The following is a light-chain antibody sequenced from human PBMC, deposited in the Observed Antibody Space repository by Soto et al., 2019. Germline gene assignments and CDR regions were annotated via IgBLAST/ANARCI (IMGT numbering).Light chain of an antibody. CDR1: SSDVGAYNY. CDR3: SSYTSSSTPSVV. J-gene: IGLJ2*01. CDR2: EVS. Sequence: QSALTQPASVSGSPGQSITISCTGTSSDVGAYNYVSWYQQHPDNAPKLMIYEVSNRPSGVSNRFSGSKSGYTASLTISGLQAEDEADYYCSSYTSSSTPSVVFGGGTKLTVL. V-gene: IGLV2-14*01.